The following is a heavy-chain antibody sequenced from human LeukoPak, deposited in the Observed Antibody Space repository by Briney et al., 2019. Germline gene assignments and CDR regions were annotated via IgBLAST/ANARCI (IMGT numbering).Heavy chain of an antibody. CDR3: ARGPSVFTMVRGVIIFDY. Sequence: SETLSLNCAVYGGSFSGYYWSWSRQPPGKGLEWIGEINHSGSTNYNPSLKSRVTISVDTSKNQFSLKLSSVTAADTAVYYCARGPSVFTMVRGVIIFDYWGQGTLVTVSS. CDR1: GGSFSGYY. CDR2: INHSGST. V-gene: IGHV4-34*01. J-gene: IGHJ4*02. D-gene: IGHD3-10*01.